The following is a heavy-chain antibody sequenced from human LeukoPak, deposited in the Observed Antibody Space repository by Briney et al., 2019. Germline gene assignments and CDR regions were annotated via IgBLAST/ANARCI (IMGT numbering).Heavy chain of an antibody. J-gene: IGHJ4*02. CDR2: VNPNSGGT. D-gene: IGHD6-6*01. CDR1: GYTFTGYY. V-gene: IGHV1-2*02. CDR3: ARDREYRSSSYPLDY. Sequence: RASVKVSCKASGYTFTGYYMHWVRQAPGQGLEWMGWVNPNSGGTNFAQKFQGRVTMTRDTSISTAYMELSRLRSDDTAVYFCARDREYRSSSYPLDYWGQGTLVTVSS.